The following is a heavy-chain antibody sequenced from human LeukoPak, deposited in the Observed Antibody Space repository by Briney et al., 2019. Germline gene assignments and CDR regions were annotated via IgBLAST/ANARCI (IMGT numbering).Heavy chain of an antibody. CDR1: GGSISSSSYY. J-gene: IGHJ4*02. CDR2: IYYSGST. V-gene: IGHV4-39*01. CDR3: ASPMVRGVIGPYFDY. Sequence: KTSETLSLTCTVSGGSISSSSYYWGWIRQPSGKGLEWIGSIYYSGSTYYNPSLKSRVTISVDTSKNQFSLKLSSVTAADTAVYYCASPMVRGVIGPYFDYWGQGTLVTVSS. D-gene: IGHD3-10*01.